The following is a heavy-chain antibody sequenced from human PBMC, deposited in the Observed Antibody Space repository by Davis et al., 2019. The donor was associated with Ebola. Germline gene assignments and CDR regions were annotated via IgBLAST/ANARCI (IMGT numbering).Heavy chain of an antibody. Sequence: GESLKISCAASGFTFSSYWMSWVRQAPGKGLEWVANIKQDGSEKYYVDSVKGRFTISRDNSKNSLYLQMNSLRAEDTAVYYCARVIGSYANDYWGQGTLVTVSS. D-gene: IGHD3-16*01. CDR2: IKQDGSEK. J-gene: IGHJ4*02. CDR3: ARVIGSYANDY. V-gene: IGHV3-7*03. CDR1: GFTFSSYW.